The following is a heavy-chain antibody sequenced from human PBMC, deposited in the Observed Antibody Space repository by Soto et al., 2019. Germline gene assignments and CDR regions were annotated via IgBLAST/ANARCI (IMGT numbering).Heavy chain of an antibody. Sequence: SETLSLTCAVSGGSISTSNWWSWVRQPPGKGLEWIGEVYHSGGTNYNPSLKSRVTLSVDTSKNQFSLKLSSVTAADTAVYYCASQYYYDSSGSQTFDYWGQGTQVTVSS. CDR3: ASQYYYDSSGSQTFDY. CDR2: VYHSGGT. CDR1: GGSISTSNW. J-gene: IGHJ4*02. V-gene: IGHV4-4*02. D-gene: IGHD3-22*01.